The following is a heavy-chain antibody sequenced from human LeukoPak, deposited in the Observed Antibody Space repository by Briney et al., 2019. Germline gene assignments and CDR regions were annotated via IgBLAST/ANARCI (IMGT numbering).Heavy chain of an antibody. V-gene: IGHV3-7*01. CDR1: GFTFSSYW. CDR2: IKQDGSEK. D-gene: IGHD3-10*01. Sequence: GGSLRLSCAASGFTFSSYWMSWVRQAPGKGLEWVANIKQDGSEKYYVDSVKGRFTISRDNAKNSLYLQMNSLRAEDTAVYYCARDRITMVRGVNYGMDVWGQGTTVTVS. J-gene: IGHJ6*02. CDR3: ARDRITMVRGVNYGMDV.